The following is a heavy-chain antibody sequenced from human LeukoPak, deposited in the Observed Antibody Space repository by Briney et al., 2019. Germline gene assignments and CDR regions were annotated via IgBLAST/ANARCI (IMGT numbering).Heavy chain of an antibody. D-gene: IGHD3-22*01. J-gene: IGHJ4*02. CDR3: ASATYYCDSSGYFSDY. CDR1: GFTVSSNY. CDR2: IYSGGST. V-gene: IGHV3-53*01. Sequence: GGSLRLSCAASGFTVSSNYMSWVRQAPGKGLEWVSVIYSGGSTYYADSVKGRFTISRDNSKNTLYLQMNSLRAEDTAVYYCASATYYCDSSGYFSDYWGQGTLVTVSS.